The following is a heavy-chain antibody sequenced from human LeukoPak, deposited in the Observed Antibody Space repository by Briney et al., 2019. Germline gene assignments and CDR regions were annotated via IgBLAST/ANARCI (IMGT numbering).Heavy chain of an antibody. Sequence: GGSLRLSCAASGFTFSRHWMTWVRQAPGKGLEWVANIKHDGSEKNYVDSVKGRFTISRDNAKNSLYLQMNSLRAEDTAVYYCAKAPYYDFPWNVVDVWGQGTTVTVSS. CDR3: AKAPYYDFPWNVVDV. D-gene: IGHD3-3*01. J-gene: IGHJ6*02. CDR2: IKHDGSEK. V-gene: IGHV3-7*03. CDR1: GFTFSRHW.